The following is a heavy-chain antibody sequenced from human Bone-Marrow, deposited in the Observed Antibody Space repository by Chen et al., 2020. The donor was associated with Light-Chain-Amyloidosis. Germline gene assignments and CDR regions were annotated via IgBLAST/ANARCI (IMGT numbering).Heavy chain of an antibody. J-gene: IGHJ4*02. V-gene: IGHV3-74*01. D-gene: IGHD2-15*01. CDR1: GFTFSSYW. Sequence: EVQLVESGGGLVQPGGSLRLSCAASGFTFSSYWMHWVRQAPGEGLVWVSRINGDGSSTSYADSVKGRFTISRDNAKNTLYLQMNSLRAEDTAVYYCARAYCSGDSCPNSLGYWGQGTLVTVSS. CDR3: ARAYCSGDSCPNSLGY. CDR2: INGDGSST.